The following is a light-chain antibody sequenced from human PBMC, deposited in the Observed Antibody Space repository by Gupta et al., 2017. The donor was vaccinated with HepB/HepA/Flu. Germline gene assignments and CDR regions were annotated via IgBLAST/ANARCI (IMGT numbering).Light chain of an antibody. CDR1: KLGNKY. Sequence: SSELTQPPPVSVSPVQTASITCSGDKLGNKYASWYQQKPGQSPVLVIYQDTKRPSGIPERFSGSNSGNTATLTISGTQTMDEADYYCQAWDSSTGVVFGGGTKLTVL. V-gene: IGLV3-1*01. J-gene: IGLJ2*01. CDR2: QDT. CDR3: QAWDSSTGVV.